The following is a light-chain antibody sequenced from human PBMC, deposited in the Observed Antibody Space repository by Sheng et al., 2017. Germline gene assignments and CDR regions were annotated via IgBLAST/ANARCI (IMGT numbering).Light chain of an antibody. J-gene: IGKJ3*01. CDR2: AAS. V-gene: IGKV1-9*01. CDR1: QSISTW. Sequence: IQLTQFPSSLSASVGDRVTITCRASQSISTWLAWYQQKPGKAPKLLIFAASTLQSGVPSRFSGSGSGTDFTLTISSLQSEDFATYYCQQLNSYPRTFGPGTKVDVK. CDR3: QQLNSYPRT.